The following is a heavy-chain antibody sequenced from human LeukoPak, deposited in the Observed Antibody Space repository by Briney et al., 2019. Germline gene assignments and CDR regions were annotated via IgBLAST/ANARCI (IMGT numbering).Heavy chain of an antibody. V-gene: IGHV4-30-4*01. Sequence: SETLSLTCTVSGGSISSGYYCWSWIRQPPGKGLDGNGYIYYSGSTYHNPSLKSRVTISVDASKNQFSLKLRSVTAADTAVYYCASRYSSGRLTFNIWGQGTMVTVSS. D-gene: IGHD6-19*01. CDR1: GGSISSGYYC. CDR3: ASRYSSGRLTFNI. J-gene: IGHJ3*02. CDR2: IYYSGST.